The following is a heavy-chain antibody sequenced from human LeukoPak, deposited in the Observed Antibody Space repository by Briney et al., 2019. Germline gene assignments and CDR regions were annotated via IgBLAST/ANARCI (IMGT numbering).Heavy chain of an antibody. V-gene: IGHV1-24*01. CDR2: FDPEDGES. D-gene: IGHD1-26*01. CDR1: GASLSETS. CDR3: ATADKWEPLDY. J-gene: IGHJ4*02. Sequence: GASGKVSCKVSGASLSETSIHWVRQAPEQWLEWMGGFDPEDGESIFAQRFQGRFSMTEDTSTDTAYMELRSLRPEDTAVYYCATADKWEPLDYWGQGTLVTVSS.